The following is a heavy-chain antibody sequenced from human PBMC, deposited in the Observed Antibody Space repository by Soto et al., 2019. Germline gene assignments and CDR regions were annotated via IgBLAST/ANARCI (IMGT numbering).Heavy chain of an antibody. J-gene: IGHJ6*02. V-gene: IGHV6-1*01. CDR3: ARMDIVVVVAATRGYYGMDV. D-gene: IGHD2-15*01. CDR2: TYYRSKWYN. Sequence: SQTLSLTCAISGDSVSSNSAAWNWIRQSPSRGLEWLGRTYYRSKWYNDYAVSVKSRITINPDTSKNQFSLQLNSVTPEDTAVYYCARMDIVVVVAATRGYYGMDVWGQGTTVTVSS. CDR1: GDSVSSNSAA.